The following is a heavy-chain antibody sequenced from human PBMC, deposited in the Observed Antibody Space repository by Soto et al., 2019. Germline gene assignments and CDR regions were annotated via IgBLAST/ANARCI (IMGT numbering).Heavy chain of an antibody. J-gene: IGHJ6*02. D-gene: IGHD2-8*01. CDR2: ISSSGSTI. CDR3: ARVEEYCTNGVCYTPYYYGMDV. Sequence: PGGSLRLSCAASGFTFSDYYMSWIRQAPGKGLEWVSYISSSGSTIYYADSVKGRFTISRDNAKNSLYLQMNSLRAEETAVYYCARVEEYCTNGVCYTPYYYGMDVWGQGTTVTVSS. CDR1: GFTFSDYY. V-gene: IGHV3-11*01.